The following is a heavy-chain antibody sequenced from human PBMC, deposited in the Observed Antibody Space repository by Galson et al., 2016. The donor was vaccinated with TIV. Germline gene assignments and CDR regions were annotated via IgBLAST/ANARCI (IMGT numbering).Heavy chain of an antibody. Sequence: SVKVSCKASGYTFTSNYVHWVRQAPGLGLEWMGFINPSGGVTFYTRKFQGRVTMTTDTSTSTVYMEMSSLSSEDAAVYFCARDTRSGYSNGWPPFDYWGQGTLVTVSS. CDR2: INPSGGVT. D-gene: IGHD6-25*01. CDR1: GYTFTSNY. J-gene: IGHJ4*02. V-gene: IGHV1-46*03. CDR3: ARDTRSGYSNGWPPFDY.